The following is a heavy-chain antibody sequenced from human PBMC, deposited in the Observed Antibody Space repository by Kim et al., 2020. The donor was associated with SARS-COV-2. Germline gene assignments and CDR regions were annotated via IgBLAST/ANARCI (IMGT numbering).Heavy chain of an antibody. CDR1: GGTFSSYA. Sequence: SVKVSCKASGGTFSSYAISWVRQAPGQGLEWMGGIIPIFGTANYAQKFQGRVTITADESTSTAYMELSSLRSEDTAVYYCARGSRRLGYCSGGSCYAGGYWGQGTLVTVSS. V-gene: IGHV1-69*13. CDR2: IIPIFGTA. D-gene: IGHD2-15*01. CDR3: ARGSRRLGYCSGGSCYAGGY. J-gene: IGHJ4*02.